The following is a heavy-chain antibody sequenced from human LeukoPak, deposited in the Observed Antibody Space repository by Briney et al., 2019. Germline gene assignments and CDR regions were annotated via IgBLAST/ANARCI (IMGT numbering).Heavy chain of an antibody. CDR2: INHSGST. Sequence: PSETLSLTCAVYGGSFSGYYWSWIRQPPGKGLQWIGEINHSGSTSYNPSLKSRVTISVDTSKNQFSLKLSSVTAADTAVYYCARHGRNVGHCNGNSCYRRAFDIWGQGTMITVSS. J-gene: IGHJ3*02. CDR3: ARHGRNVGHCNGNSCYRRAFDI. CDR1: GGSFSGYY. V-gene: IGHV4-34*01. D-gene: IGHD2-15*01.